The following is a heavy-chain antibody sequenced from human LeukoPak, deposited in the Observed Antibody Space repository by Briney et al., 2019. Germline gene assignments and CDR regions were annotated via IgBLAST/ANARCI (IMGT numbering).Heavy chain of an antibody. V-gene: IGHV3-30*02. CDR3: AKDDGSDDYGGYFDY. J-gene: IGHJ4*02. CDR1: GFTFSTYG. CDR2: IRYDGSNK. D-gene: IGHD4-23*01. Sequence: GGSLRLSCAASGFTFSTYGMHWVRPAPGKGLEWVAYIRYDGSNKYYADSVKGRFTISRDNSKNTLYLQMNRLRAEDTAVYYCAKDDGSDDYGGYFDYWGQGTLVTVSS.